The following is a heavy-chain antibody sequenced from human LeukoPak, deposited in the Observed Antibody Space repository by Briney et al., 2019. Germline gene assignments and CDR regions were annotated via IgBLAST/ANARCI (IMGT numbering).Heavy chain of an antibody. CDR2: ISGSGGST. Sequence: GGSLRLSCAASGFTFSSYAMSWVRQAPGKGLEWVSAISGSGGSTYYADSVKGRFTISRDNSKNTLYLQMNSLRAEDTAVYYCAKGPYGDYVFYYFDYWGQGTLVTVSS. CDR1: GFTFSSYA. V-gene: IGHV3-23*01. CDR3: AKGPYGDYVFYYFDY. J-gene: IGHJ4*02. D-gene: IGHD4-17*01.